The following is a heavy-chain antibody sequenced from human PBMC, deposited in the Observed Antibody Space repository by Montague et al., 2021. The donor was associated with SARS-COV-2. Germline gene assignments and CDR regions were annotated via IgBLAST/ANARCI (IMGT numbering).Heavy chain of an antibody. Sequence: SEILSLTCTVSGGSISSSSYYWGWIRQPPGKGLEWIGSIYYSGSTYYNPSLKSRVTTSVDTSKNQFSLKLSSVTAADTAVYYCARRVTGTTVHYYYYGMDVWGQGTTVTVSS. V-gene: IGHV4-39*01. CDR3: ARRVTGTTVHYYYYGMDV. CDR1: GGSISSSSYY. D-gene: IGHD1-20*01. CDR2: IYYSGST. J-gene: IGHJ6*02.